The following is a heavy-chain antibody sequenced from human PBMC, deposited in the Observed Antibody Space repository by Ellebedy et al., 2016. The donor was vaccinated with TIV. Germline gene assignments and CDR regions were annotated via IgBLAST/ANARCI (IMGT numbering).Heavy chain of an antibody. CDR2: IYPGDSDT. J-gene: IGHJ3*02. CDR1: GYSFTSYW. V-gene: IGHV5-51*01. Sequence: PGGSLRLSCKGSGYSFTSYWIGWVRQMPGKGLEWMGIIYPGDSDTRYSPSFQGQVTISADKSISTAYLQWSSLKASDTAMYYCARPYPRDRAFDIWGQGTMVTVSS. D-gene: IGHD2-2*02. CDR3: ARPYPRDRAFDI.